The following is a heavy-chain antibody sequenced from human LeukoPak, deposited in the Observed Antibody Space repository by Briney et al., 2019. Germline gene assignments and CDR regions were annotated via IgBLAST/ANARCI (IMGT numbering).Heavy chain of an antibody. D-gene: IGHD6-13*01. CDR3: ARVTPSAAAGTDY. CDR1: GFTFSNYS. J-gene: IGHJ4*02. V-gene: IGHV3-21*01. Sequence: GGSLRFSCADSGFTFSNYSMNWVRQAPGKGLEWVSSISSSSSYIYYADSVKGRFTISRDNAKSSLYLQMNSLRAEDTAVYYCARVTPSAAAGTDYWGQGTLVTVSS. CDR2: ISSSSSYI.